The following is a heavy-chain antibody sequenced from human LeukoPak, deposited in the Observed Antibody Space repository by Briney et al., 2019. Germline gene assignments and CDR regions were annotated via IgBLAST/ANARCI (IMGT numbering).Heavy chain of an antibody. V-gene: IGHV3-66*01. CDR2: IYSGGST. CDR1: GFTVSSNY. CDR3: ARDSWGDYGSDAFDI. D-gene: IGHD4-17*01. Sequence: GGSLRLSCAASGFTVSSNYMSWVRQAPGKGLEWVSVIYSGGSTYYADSVKGRFTISRDNSKNTLYLQMNSLRAEDTAVYYCARDSWGDYGSDAFDIWGQGTMVTVSS. J-gene: IGHJ3*02.